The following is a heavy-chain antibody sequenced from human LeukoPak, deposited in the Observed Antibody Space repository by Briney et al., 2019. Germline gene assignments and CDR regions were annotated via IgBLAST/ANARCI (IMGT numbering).Heavy chain of an antibody. V-gene: IGHV1-58*02. Sequence: GTSVKVSCKASGFTFTSSAMQWVRQARGQRLEWIGWIVVGSGNTNYALKFQERVTITRDMSTSTAYMELSSLRSEDTAVYYCAADSGRYSSSWDERNAFDIWGQGTMVTVSS. CDR1: GFTFTSSA. J-gene: IGHJ3*02. D-gene: IGHD6-13*01. CDR3: AADSGRYSSSWDERNAFDI. CDR2: IVVGSGNT.